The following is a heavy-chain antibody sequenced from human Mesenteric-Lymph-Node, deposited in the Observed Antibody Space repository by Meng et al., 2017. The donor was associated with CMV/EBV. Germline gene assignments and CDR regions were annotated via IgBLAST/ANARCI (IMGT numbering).Heavy chain of an antibody. CDR2: INHSGST. CDR3: ARTTVTKGRSSDY. V-gene: IGHV4-34*01. D-gene: IGHD4-17*01. Sequence: AGYGGSFSGSYWSWIRQPPGKGLEWIGEINHSGSTNYNPSLKSRVTISVDTSKNQFSLKLSSVTAADTAVYYCARTTVTKGRSSDYWGQGTLVTVSS. J-gene: IGHJ4*02. CDR1: GGSFSGSY.